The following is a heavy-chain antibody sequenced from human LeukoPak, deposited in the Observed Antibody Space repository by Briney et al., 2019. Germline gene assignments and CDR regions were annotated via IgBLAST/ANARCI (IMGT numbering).Heavy chain of an antibody. Sequence: GGSLRLSCAASGFTFSSYAMSWVRQAPGKGLEWVSAISGSGGSTYYADSVKGRFTISRDNSRDTLYLQMNSLRAEDTAVYYCAKGYYDYVWGSYCFDYWGQGTLVTVSS. CDR2: ISGSGGST. J-gene: IGHJ4*02. D-gene: IGHD3-16*01. CDR1: GFTFSSYA. CDR3: AKGYYDYVWGSYCFDY. V-gene: IGHV3-23*01.